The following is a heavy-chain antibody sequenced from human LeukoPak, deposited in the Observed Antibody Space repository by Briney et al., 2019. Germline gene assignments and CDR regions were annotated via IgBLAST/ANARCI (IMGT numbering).Heavy chain of an antibody. CDR2: MSSSDDGR. D-gene: IGHD3-9*01. CDR1: GFSFSSYA. Sequence: GGSLRLSCATSGFSFSSYAMSWVRQAPGKGLEWVSAMSSSDDGRYYAASVRGRFTISRDTSRSTLYLQMNSLRAEDAAVYYCAKVSESNYDILTGYYTPYYFDYWGQGTLVTVSS. CDR3: AKVSESNYDILTGYYTPYYFDY. V-gene: IGHV3-23*01. J-gene: IGHJ4*02.